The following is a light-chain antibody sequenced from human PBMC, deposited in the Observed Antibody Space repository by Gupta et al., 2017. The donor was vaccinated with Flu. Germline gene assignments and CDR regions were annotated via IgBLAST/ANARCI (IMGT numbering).Light chain of an antibody. V-gene: IGKV3-11*01. Sequence: DIVLTQSPVTLSLSPGGTVTLSCRASENIGNFLSWFQQKPGQAPRLVIYDASKRATGIPARFSGGGSGTDFTLTISSLEPEDFAVYYCQQRSVWPLTFGRGTKVEIK. CDR3: QQRSVWPLT. CDR2: DAS. J-gene: IGKJ4*01. CDR1: ENIGNF.